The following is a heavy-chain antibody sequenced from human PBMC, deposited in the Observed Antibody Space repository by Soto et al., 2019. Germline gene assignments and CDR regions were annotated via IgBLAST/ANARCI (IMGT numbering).Heavy chain of an antibody. CDR1: GFTFSSYW. D-gene: IGHD1-20*01. CDR2: INSDGSST. Sequence: EVQLVESGGGLVQPGGSLRLSCAASGFTFSSYWMHWVRQAPGKGLVWVSRINSDGSSTSYADSVKGRFTISRDNAKNMLYRHMSTLRAADTAVDYCARDLVTGARGGWWFDPWGQGTLVTVSS. CDR3: ARDLVTGARGGWWFDP. V-gene: IGHV3-74*01. J-gene: IGHJ5*02.